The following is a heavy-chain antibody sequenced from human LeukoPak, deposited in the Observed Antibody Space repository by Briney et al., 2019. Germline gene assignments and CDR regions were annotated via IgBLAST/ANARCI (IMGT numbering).Heavy chain of an antibody. CDR2: IRYDGSDK. CDR1: GFTFRSYV. Sequence: GGSLRLSCAASGFTFRSYVMHWVRQAPGKGLEWVAFIRYDGSDKYYADSVKGRFTISRDNSKNTLYLQMNSLRAEDTAVYYCAKDRHDCSGGSCYPGNWFDPWGQGTLVTVSS. CDR3: AKDRHDCSGGSCYPGNWFDP. V-gene: IGHV3-30*02. J-gene: IGHJ5*02. D-gene: IGHD2-15*01.